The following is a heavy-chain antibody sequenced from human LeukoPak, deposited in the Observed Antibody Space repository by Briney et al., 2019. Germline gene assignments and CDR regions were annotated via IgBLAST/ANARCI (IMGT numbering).Heavy chain of an antibody. J-gene: IGHJ4*02. Sequence: KPGGSLRLSCAASEFTFSSYWMSWVRQAPGKGLEWVSSISSSSSYIYYADSVKGRFTISRDNAKNSLYLQMNSLRAEDTAVYYCARDSNPRRHWPFDYWGQGTLVTVSS. V-gene: IGHV3-21*01. CDR1: EFTFSSYW. CDR2: ISSSSSYI. CDR3: ARDSNPRRHWPFDY. D-gene: IGHD6-13*01.